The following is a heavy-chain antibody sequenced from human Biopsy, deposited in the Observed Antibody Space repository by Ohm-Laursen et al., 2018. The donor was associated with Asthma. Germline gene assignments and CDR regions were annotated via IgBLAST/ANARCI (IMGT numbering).Heavy chain of an antibody. CDR1: GGSISSGGY. V-gene: IGHV4-30-2*01. D-gene: IGHD6-6*01. Sequence: PSETLSLTWAVSGGSISSGGYWTWIRQPPGKGLEWIGYISHSGSTYFNPSLKSRVTISLDRTKSQFSLKLSSVTAADTALYYCARAQAAQYYYGMDVWGQGTTVIVSS. CDR2: ISHSGST. CDR3: ARAQAAQYYYGMDV. J-gene: IGHJ6*02.